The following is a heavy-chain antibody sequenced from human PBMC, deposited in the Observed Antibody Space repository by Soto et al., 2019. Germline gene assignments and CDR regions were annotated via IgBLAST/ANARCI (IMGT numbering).Heavy chain of an antibody. CDR1: GYTFTSYG. J-gene: IGHJ1*01. Sequence: ASVKVSCKASGYTFTSYGISWVRQAPGQGLEWMGWISAYNGNTNYAQKLQGRVTMTTDTSTSTAYMELRSLRSDDTAVYYCARDRARLNWSGYYFAPAPQAGWGQGTLVTVSS. CDR2: ISAYNGNT. V-gene: IGHV1-18*01. D-gene: IGHD3-3*01. CDR3: ARDRARLNWSGYYFAPAPQAG.